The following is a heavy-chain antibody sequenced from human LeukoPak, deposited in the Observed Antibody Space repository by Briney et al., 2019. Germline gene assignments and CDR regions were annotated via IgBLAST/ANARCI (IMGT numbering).Heavy chain of an antibody. CDR2: ISSSSSYI. D-gene: IGHD6-13*01. CDR1: GFTFSSYS. J-gene: IGHJ4*02. V-gene: IGHV3-21*01. CDR3: ARAAAGTGFDY. Sequence: GGSLRLSCVASGFTFSSYSMNWVRQAPGKGLEWVSSISSSSSYIYYADSVKGRFTISRDNAKNSLYLQMNSLRAEDTAVYYCARAAAGTGFDYWGQGTLVTVSS.